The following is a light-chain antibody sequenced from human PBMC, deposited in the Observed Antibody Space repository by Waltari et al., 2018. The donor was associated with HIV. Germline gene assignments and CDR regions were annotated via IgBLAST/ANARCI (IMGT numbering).Light chain of an antibody. V-gene: IGLV1-44*01. CDR2: SND. CDR1: NSNIGSNT. Sequence: QSVLTQPPSASGTPGQRVSISCSVTNSNIGSNTVKWYQQVPGSAAKVVRYSNDHRPAWGPDRFSGSKSGTTASLAISGVQSGDEADYYCASWDDSLKAYIFGTGTKVTVL. CDR3: ASWDDSLKAYI. J-gene: IGLJ1*01.